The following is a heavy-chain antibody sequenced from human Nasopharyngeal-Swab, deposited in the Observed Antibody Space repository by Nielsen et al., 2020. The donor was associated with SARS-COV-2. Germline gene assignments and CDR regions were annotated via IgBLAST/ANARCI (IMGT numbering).Heavy chain of an antibody. CDR1: GYTFTSYY. CDR3: ARSDIAARAIDY. Sequence: ASVKVSCKASGYTFTSYYMHWVRQAPGQGLEWMGIINPSGGSTSYAQKFHGRVTMTRDTSTSTVYMELSSLRSEDTAVYYCARSDIAARAIDYWGQGTLVTVSS. D-gene: IGHD6-6*01. CDR2: INPSGGST. J-gene: IGHJ4*02. V-gene: IGHV1-46*01.